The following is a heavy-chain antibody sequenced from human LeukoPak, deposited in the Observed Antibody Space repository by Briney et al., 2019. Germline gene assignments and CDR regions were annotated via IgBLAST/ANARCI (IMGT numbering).Heavy chain of an antibody. D-gene: IGHD1-26*01. CDR3: ARDMLGAQDY. CDR1: GFTFSSYE. CDR2: INSSGSTI. J-gene: IGHJ4*02. Sequence: GGSLRLSCAASGFTFSSYEMNWVRQAPGKGLEWVSYINSSGSTIYYADSVKGRFTISRDNDKNSLYLQMNSLRAEDTAVYYGARDMLGAQDYWGQGTLVTVSS. V-gene: IGHV3-48*03.